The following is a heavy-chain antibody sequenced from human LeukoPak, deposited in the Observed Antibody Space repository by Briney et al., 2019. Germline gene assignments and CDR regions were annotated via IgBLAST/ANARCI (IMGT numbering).Heavy chain of an antibody. CDR3: TRGPPNYLESSGYFYL. CDR1: GFTFSNYE. D-gene: IGHD3-22*01. CDR2: ISSSGGAI. J-gene: IGHJ4*02. Sequence: PGGSLRLSCAASGFTFSNYEMNWVRQAPGKGLEWVLYISSSGGAIYFADSVKGRFTTSRDNAKKSLYLQMKSLRAEDTAVYYCTRGPPNYLESSGYFYLWGQGTLVTVSS. V-gene: IGHV3-48*03.